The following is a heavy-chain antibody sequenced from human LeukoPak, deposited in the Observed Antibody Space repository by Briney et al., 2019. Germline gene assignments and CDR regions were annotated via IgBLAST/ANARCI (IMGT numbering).Heavy chain of an antibody. V-gene: IGHV3-11*01. J-gene: IGHJ3*02. CDR1: GFTFSDYY. CDR2: ISSSGSTI. D-gene: IGHD3-9*01. Sequence: PGGSLRLSCAASGFTFSDYYMSWIRQAPGKGLEWVSYISSSGSTIYYADSVKGRFTISRDNAKNSLYLQMNSLRAEDTAVYYCARKPPGYYDILTGYYIPDAFDIWGQGTMVTVSS. CDR3: ARKPPGYYDILTGYYIPDAFDI.